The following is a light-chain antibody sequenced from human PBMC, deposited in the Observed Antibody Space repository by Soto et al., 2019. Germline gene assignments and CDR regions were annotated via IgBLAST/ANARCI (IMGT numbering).Light chain of an antibody. CDR2: GNS. J-gene: IGLJ2*01. CDR3: QSYDNSLSGMV. Sequence: QSVLTQPPSVSRAPGQRVTISCTGSSSNIGAGYEVHWYQQLPRTAPKLLIYGNSNRPSGVPDRFSGSKSGTSASLAITGLQAEDEADSYCQSYDNSLSGMVFGGGTKVTVL. CDR1: SSNIGAGYE. V-gene: IGLV1-40*01.